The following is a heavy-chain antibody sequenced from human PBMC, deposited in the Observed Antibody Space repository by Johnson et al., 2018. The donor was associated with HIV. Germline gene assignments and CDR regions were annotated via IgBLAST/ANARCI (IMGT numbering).Heavy chain of an antibody. CDR3: ASGGSRYSGGYYSGAFDV. D-gene: IGHD1-26*01. J-gene: IGHJ3*01. CDR2: ISYDGSSK. Sequence: QVQLVESGGGVVQTGKSLTLSCVASGLSFSNFGIHWVRQAPGKGPEWVAVISYDGSSKYYADSVKGRFTISRDNAKNTLYLQMNSLRAEDTAVYYCASGGSRYSGGYYSGAFDVWGQGPVVTVSS. CDR1: GLSFSNFG. V-gene: IGHV3-30*03.